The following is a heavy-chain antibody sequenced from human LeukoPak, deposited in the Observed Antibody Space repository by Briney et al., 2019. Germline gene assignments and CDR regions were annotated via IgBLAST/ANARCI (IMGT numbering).Heavy chain of an antibody. CDR3: ARAPNPYSSGWYIFDV. CDR2: IYYSGTT. V-gene: IGHV4-39*07. Sequence: SETLSLTCTVSGGSISSSSYFWGWIRQPPGQRLEWIGSIYYSGTTYWDPSLNRRATISIDTTNNQFSLKLSSVTAADTAVYYCARAPNPYSSGWYIFDVWGQGTLVTVSS. J-gene: IGHJ4*02. CDR1: GGSISSSSYF. D-gene: IGHD6-19*01.